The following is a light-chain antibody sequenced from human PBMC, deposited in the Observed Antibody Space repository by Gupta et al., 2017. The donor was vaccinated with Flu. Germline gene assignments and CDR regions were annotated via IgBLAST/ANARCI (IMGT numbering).Light chain of an antibody. CDR1: QSISDH. J-gene: IGKJ3*01. Sequence: EIVLTQSPAPLSLSPGERATLSCRASQSISDHLAWYQQRPGQAPRLLIYDASKRATDIPARFSGSGSGTDFTLTISSLEPEDFAVYYCQHRSNWPVTFGPGTKVDIK. CDR3: QHRSNWPVT. V-gene: IGKV3-11*01. CDR2: DAS.